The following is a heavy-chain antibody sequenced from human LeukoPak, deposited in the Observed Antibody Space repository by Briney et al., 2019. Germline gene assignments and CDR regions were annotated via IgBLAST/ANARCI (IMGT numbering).Heavy chain of an antibody. CDR1: GYTFTTYW. Sequence: GESLKISCKVSGYTFTTYWIGWVRQMPGKGLEWMGIIYPGDSDTRYSPSFQGQVTISADKSISTAYLQWSSLKASDTAMYYCARRSCGSTSCYSAFDIWGQGTMVTVSS. CDR2: IYPGDSDT. J-gene: IGHJ3*02. CDR3: ARRSCGSTSCYSAFDI. D-gene: IGHD2-2*02. V-gene: IGHV5-51*01.